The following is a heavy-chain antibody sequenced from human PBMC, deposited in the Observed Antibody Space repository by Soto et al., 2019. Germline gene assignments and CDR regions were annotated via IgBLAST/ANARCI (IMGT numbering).Heavy chain of an antibody. Sequence: EVQLVESGGGLVQPGGSLKLSCAASGFTFSGSAMHWVRQASGKGLEWVGRIRSKANSYATAYAASVKGRFTISRDDSKNTAYLQMNSLKTEDTAVYYCTRLGPLGYYYGMDVWGQGTTVTVSS. CDR1: GFTFSGSA. CDR3: TRLGPLGYYYGMDV. V-gene: IGHV3-73*02. CDR2: IRSKANSYAT. J-gene: IGHJ6*02.